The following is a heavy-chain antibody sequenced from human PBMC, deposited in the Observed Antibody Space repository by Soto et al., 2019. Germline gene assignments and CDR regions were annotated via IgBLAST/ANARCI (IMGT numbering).Heavy chain of an antibody. V-gene: IGHV3-9*01. CDR3: AKATATGGGAFDI. D-gene: IGHD2-8*02. CDR1: GFTFDDYG. CDR2: ITWNSATI. Sequence: GGSLRLSCAASGFTFDDYGMHWVRQGPGKGLEWVSGITWNSATIGYAASVKGRFTISRDNAKNSLYLQMSSLTTEDTAVYYCAKATATGGGAFDICGQGTMVTVSS. J-gene: IGHJ3*02.